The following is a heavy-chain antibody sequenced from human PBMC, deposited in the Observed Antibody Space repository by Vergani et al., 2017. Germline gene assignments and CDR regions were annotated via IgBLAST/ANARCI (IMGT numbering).Heavy chain of an antibody. D-gene: IGHD6-13*01. CDR2: IYPGDSDT. V-gene: IGHV5-51*01. CDR1: GYSFTSYW. Sequence: EVQLVQSGAEVKKPGESLKISCKGSGYSFTSYWIGWVRQMPGKGLEWMGIIYPGDSDTRYSPSFQGQVTISADKSISTAYLQWSSLKASDTAMYYCARREVVSAAGRGWGGYYFDYWGQGTLVTVSS. J-gene: IGHJ4*02. CDR3: ARREVVSAAGRGWGGYYFDY.